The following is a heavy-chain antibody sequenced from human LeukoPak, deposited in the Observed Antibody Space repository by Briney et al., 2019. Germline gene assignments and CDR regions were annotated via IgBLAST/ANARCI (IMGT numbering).Heavy chain of an antibody. D-gene: IGHD3-9*01. Sequence: GGSLRLSCAASGFTFSSYAMSWVRQAPGKGLEWVSAISGSGGSTYYADSVKGRFTISRDNSKNTLYLQMNSLRAEDTAVYYCAKSLWTLRYFDWLLYADYWGQGTLVTVSS. CDR1: GFTFSSYA. V-gene: IGHV3-23*01. CDR2: ISGSGGST. J-gene: IGHJ4*02. CDR3: AKSLWTLRYFDWLLYADY.